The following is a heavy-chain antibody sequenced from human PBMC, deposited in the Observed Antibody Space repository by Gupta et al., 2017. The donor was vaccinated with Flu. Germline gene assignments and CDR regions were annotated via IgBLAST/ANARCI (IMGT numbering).Heavy chain of an antibody. D-gene: IGHD3-16*01. CDR2: INTNIGGA. Sequence: QVRLVQSGPEVKKPGASVKVSCRASGYDFTGFYMPWVRQAPGQGLEWMGRINTNIGGAVYAQKFQGRVTMTSDTSVSTAYMELSSLRSDDTAVYYCASPLQGTDYIWANNMFDSWGQGTQVTVSS. V-gene: IGHV1-2*06. J-gene: IGHJ4*02. CDR3: ASPLQGTDYIWANNMFDS. CDR1: GYDFTGFY.